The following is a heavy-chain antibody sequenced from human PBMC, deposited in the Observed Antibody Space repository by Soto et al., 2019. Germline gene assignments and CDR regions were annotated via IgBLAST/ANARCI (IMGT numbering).Heavy chain of an antibody. D-gene: IGHD1-26*01. CDR3: ARDWWELLAYYHYGMDV. Sequence: GGSLRLSCAASGFTFSSYWMHWVRQAPGKGLVWVSRINSDGSSTSYADSVKGRFTISRDNAKNTLYLQMNSLRAEDTAVYYCARDWWELLAYYHYGMDVWGQGTTVTVSS. CDR2: INSDGSST. CDR1: GFTFSSYW. V-gene: IGHV3-74*01. J-gene: IGHJ6*02.